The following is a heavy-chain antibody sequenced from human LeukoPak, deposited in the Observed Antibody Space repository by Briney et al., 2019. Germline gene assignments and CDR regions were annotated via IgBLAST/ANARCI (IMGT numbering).Heavy chain of an antibody. CDR2: INHSGST. D-gene: IGHD6-19*01. J-gene: IGHJ4*02. CDR1: GGSFSGFY. CDR3: ARGRAVASDY. Sequence: SETLSLTCAVYGGSFSGFYWSWIRQPPGKGLEWIGEINHSGSTNYNPSLKSRLTILVDTSKNQFSLKLSSVTAADTAVYYCARGRAVASDYWGQGTLVTVSS. V-gene: IGHV4-34*01.